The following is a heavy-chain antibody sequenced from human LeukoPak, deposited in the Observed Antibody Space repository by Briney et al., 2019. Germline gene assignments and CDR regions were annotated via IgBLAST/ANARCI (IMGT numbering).Heavy chain of an antibody. D-gene: IGHD4-17*01. Sequence: GGSLRLSCAASGFTFSSYTMNWVRQAPGKGLEWVSSISSSSSYMYYADSVKGRFTISRDNAKNSLYLQMNSLRAEDTAVYYCAREHTTVTSLLDYWGQGTLVTVSS. J-gene: IGHJ4*02. CDR1: GFTFSSYT. CDR2: ISSSSSYM. CDR3: AREHTTVTSLLDY. V-gene: IGHV3-21*06.